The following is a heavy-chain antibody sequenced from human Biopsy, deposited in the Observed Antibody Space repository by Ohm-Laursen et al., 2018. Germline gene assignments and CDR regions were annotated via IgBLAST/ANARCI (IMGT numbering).Heavy chain of an antibody. CDR2: FAPENGKT. V-gene: IGHV1-24*01. Sequence: ASVKVSCNVSGYTLTELSMHWVRQAPGKGLEWMGGFAPENGKTVYTQNFQARVSMTEDTSTDTAYMELRSLRSEDTAVYYCAADINVWNVNYWGQGTQVTVSS. CDR1: GYTLTELS. D-gene: IGHD1-1*01. CDR3: AADINVWNVNY. J-gene: IGHJ4*02.